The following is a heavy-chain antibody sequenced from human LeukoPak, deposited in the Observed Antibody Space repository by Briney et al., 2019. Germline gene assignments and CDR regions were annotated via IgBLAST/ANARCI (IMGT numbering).Heavy chain of an antibody. CDR1: GYTFTGYY. CDR3: AREAARLYYYYYGMDV. J-gene: IGHJ6*02. CDR2: INPNSGGT. Sequence: ASVKVSCKASGYTFTGYYMHWVRQAPGQGLEWMRWINPNSGGTNYAQKFQGRVTMTRDTSISTAYMELSRLRSDDTAVYYCAREAARLYYYYYGMDVWGQGTTVTVSS. D-gene: IGHD6-6*01. V-gene: IGHV1-2*02.